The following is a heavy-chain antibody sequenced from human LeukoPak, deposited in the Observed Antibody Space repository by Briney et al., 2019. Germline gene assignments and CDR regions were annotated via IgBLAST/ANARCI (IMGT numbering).Heavy chain of an antibody. CDR2: INTNSGGT. J-gene: IGHJ6*03. D-gene: IGHD3-10*01. CDR1: GYTFTGDY. Sequence: GASVKVSCKASGYTFTGDYMHWVRQTPGQGLEWMGWINTNSGGTNYAQKFQGRVTMTRDTSISTAYMELSRLRSDDSVAYYYTRANYYGSGPYYYYFMDVWGKGTTVTISS. V-gene: IGHV1-2*02. CDR3: TRANYYGSGPYYYYFMDV.